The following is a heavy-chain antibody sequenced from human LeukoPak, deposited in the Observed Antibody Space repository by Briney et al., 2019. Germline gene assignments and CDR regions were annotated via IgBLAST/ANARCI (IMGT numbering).Heavy chain of an antibody. V-gene: IGHV3-30*02. CDR3: AKRYCSSTSCPDDAFDI. CDR1: VFTFSSYG. D-gene: IGHD2-2*01. J-gene: IGHJ3*02. CDR2: IRYDGSNK. Sequence: GGSLRLSCAASVFTFSSYGMHWVRQAPGKGLEWVAVIRYDGSNKYYADSVKGRFTISRDNSKNTLYLQMNSLRAEDTAVYYCAKRYCSSTSCPDDAFDIWGQGTMVTVSS.